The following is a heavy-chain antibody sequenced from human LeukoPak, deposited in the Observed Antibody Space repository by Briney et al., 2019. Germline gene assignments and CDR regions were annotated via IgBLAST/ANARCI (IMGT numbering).Heavy chain of an antibody. J-gene: IGHJ3*02. CDR3: ASCSGGSCYPKAYDAFDI. CDR1: GYTFTSYY. Sequence: GASVKVSCKASGYTFTSYYMHWVRQATGQGLEWMGWMNPNSGNTGYAQKFQGRVTMTRNTSISTACMELSSLRSEDTAVYYCASCSGGSCYPKAYDAFDIWGQGTMVTVSS. V-gene: IGHV1-8*02. D-gene: IGHD2-15*01. CDR2: MNPNSGNT.